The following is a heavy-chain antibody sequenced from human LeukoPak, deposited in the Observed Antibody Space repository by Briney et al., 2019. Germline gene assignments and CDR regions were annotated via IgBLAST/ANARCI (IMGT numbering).Heavy chain of an antibody. D-gene: IGHD6-19*01. CDR1: GFTFSSYA. Sequence: GGSLRLSCAASGFTFSSYAMSWVRQAPGKGLEWVSAISGSGGSTYYADSVKGRFTISRDNSKNTLYLQMNSLRAEDTAAYHCSKSYSSGWNYFDYWGQGTLVTVSS. J-gene: IGHJ4*02. CDR3: SKSYSSGWNYFDY. CDR2: ISGSGGST. V-gene: IGHV3-23*01.